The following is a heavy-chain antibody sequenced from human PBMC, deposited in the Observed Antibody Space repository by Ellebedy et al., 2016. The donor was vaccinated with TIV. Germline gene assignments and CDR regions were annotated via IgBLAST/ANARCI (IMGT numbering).Heavy chain of an antibody. CDR1: GGSFSGYS. Sequence: MPSESLSLTCAVYGGSFSGYSCSWIRQPPGKGLAWIGETNHSGSTNYHPSLKIRVTISVDTSKNQFSMQLSSVTDADTAVYSWASVGWSTLDYWGQGTLVTVSS. V-gene: IGHV4-34*01. CDR2: TNHSGST. D-gene: IGHD2-15*01. J-gene: IGHJ4*02. CDR3: ASVGWSTLDY.